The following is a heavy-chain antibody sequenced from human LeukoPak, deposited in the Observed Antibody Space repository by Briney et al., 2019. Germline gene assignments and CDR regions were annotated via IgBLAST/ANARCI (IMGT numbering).Heavy chain of an antibody. D-gene: IGHD1-26*01. Sequence: SETLSLTCTVSGGSFSIPSYFWSWIGQPAGKGLEWIGRISTSGSTNYNPSLKSRVTISVDTSKNQFFLKLSSVTAADTAVYYCALYTVGFLYWGQGTLVTVSS. CDR3: ALYTVGFLY. CDR2: ISTSGST. CDR1: GGSFSIPSYF. V-gene: IGHV4-61*02. J-gene: IGHJ4*02.